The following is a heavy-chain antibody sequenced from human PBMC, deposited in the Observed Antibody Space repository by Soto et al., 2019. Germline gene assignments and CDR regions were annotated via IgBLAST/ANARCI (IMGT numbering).Heavy chain of an antibody. CDR1: GYTFTIYG. J-gene: IGHJ4*02. D-gene: IGHD1-1*01. CDR3: ARGRYGDY. V-gene: IGHV1-18*01. Sequence: QVHLVQSGAEVKMPRASVKVSCKGSGYTFTIYGITWVRQAPGQGLERMGWISAHNGNTDSAQKLQGRVTVTRDTSTRTAYMELRSLISDDTAVYYCARGRYGDYWGQGALVTVSS. CDR2: ISAHNGNT.